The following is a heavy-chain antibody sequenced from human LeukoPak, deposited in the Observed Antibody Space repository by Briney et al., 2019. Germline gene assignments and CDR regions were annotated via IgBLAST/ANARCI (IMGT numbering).Heavy chain of an antibody. V-gene: IGHV3-33*01. CDR2: IWYDGSNK. CDR1: GFTFSSYG. J-gene: IGHJ4*02. Sequence: GGSLRLSCAASGFTFSSYGMHWVRQAPGKGLGWVAVIWYDGSNKYYADSVKGRFTISRDNSKNTLYLQMNSLRAEDTAVYYCARDHFSCSGGSCYSGDYFDYWGQGTLVTVSS. D-gene: IGHD2-15*01. CDR3: ARDHFSCSGGSCYSGDYFDY.